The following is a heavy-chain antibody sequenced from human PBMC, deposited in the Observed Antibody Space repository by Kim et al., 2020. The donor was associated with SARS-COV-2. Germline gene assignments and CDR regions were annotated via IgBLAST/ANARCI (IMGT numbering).Heavy chain of an antibody. V-gene: IGHV4-4*02. CDR2: FFHNGRT. CDR1: GYSLITSHW. J-gene: IGHJ4*02. CDR3: ARGPRRAPAIR. Sequence: SETLSLTCSASGYSLITSHWWTWVRPSADQRLEWIGVFFHNGRTNYNLSLGGRLSMSLDTSKNELSLKLNCVTAADTAVYYCARGPRRAPAIRWAQG.